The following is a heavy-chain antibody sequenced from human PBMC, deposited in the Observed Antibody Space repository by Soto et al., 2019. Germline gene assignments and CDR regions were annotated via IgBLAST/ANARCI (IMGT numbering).Heavy chain of an antibody. V-gene: IGHV3-74*01. D-gene: IGHD2-2*01. CDR2: INSDGSST. Sequence: GSLRLSCAASGFTFSSYWMHWVRQAPGKGLVWVSRINSDGSSTSYADSVEGRFTISRDNAKNTLYLQMNSLRAEDTAVYYCAREDIVVVPAAMRAYYYYGMDVWGQGTTVTVSS. J-gene: IGHJ6*02. CDR3: AREDIVVVPAAMRAYYYYGMDV. CDR1: GFTFSSYW.